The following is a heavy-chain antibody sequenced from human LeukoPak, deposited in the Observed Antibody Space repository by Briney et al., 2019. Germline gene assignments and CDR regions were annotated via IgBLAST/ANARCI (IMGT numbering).Heavy chain of an antibody. CDR2: INPNSGGT. V-gene: IGHV1-2*02. Sequence: ASVKVSCKSSGYTFTGYYMHWVRQAPGQGLEWMGWINPNSGGTNYAQKFQGRVTMTRDTSISTAYMELSRLRSDDTAVYYCARLRGVPAAIGEDYWGQGTLVTVSS. J-gene: IGHJ4*02. D-gene: IGHD2-2*01. CDR3: ARLRGVPAAIGEDY. CDR1: GYTFTGYY.